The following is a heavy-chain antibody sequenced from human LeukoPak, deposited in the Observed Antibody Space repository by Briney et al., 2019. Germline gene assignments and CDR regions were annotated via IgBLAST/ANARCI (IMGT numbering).Heavy chain of an antibody. CDR1: GYTFTSYG. Sequence: GASVKVSCKASGYTFTSYGISWLRQAPGQGLEWMGWISPYNGNTNFAQKLQDRVTMTTDTSTGTAYMELRSLTSDDTAVYYCAKNSWNYYHILTDTGYYFDYWGQGTLVTVSS. CDR2: ISPYNGNT. CDR3: AKNSWNYYHILTDTGYYFDY. D-gene: IGHD3-9*01. V-gene: IGHV1-18*01. J-gene: IGHJ4*02.